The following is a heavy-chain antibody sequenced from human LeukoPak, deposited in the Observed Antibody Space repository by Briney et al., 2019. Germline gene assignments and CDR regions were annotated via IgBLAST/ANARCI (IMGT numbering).Heavy chain of an antibody. CDR2: IYYSGST. V-gene: IGHV4-59*01. CDR3: ARVQRPLDGADY. CDR1: GDSISSYY. Sequence: KPSETLSLTCTVSGDSISSYYWSWVRQPPGKGLEWIGYIYYSGSTYYNPSLKSRVTISVDTSKNLFSLKLSSVTAADTAVYYCARVQRPLDGADYWGQGTLVTVSS. D-gene: IGHD1-1*01. J-gene: IGHJ4*02.